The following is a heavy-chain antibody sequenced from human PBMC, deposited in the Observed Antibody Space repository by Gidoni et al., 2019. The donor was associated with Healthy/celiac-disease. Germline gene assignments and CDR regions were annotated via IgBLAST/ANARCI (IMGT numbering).Heavy chain of an antibody. CDR3: AKGAPLFSANWGLVFDY. CDR2: ISGSGGST. CDR1: GFCFCRDS. V-gene: IGHV3-23*01. J-gene: IGHJ4*02. Sequence: EVQMLESGGGLVKPGGSLRLSCAAPGFCFCRDSMNWVRQAPGKGLEWVSAISGSGGSTYYADSVKGRFTISRDNSKNTLFLQMNSLRAEDTAVYYCAKGAPLFSANWGLVFDYWGQGTLVTVSS. D-gene: IGHD7-27*01.